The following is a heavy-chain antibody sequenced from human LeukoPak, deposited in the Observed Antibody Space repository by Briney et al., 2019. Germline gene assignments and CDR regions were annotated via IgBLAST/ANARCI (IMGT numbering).Heavy chain of an antibody. CDR1: GFTFSSYA. Sequence: GRSLRLSCAASGFTFSSYAMHWVRQAPGKGLEWVAVISYDGSNKYYADSVKGRFTISRDNSKNTLYLQMNSLRAEDTAVYYCAKGGDYYDSSGSDFPYYYYGMDVWGQGTTVTVSS. CDR2: ISYDGSNK. D-gene: IGHD3-22*01. V-gene: IGHV3-30*04. CDR3: AKGGDYYDSSGSDFPYYYYGMDV. J-gene: IGHJ6*02.